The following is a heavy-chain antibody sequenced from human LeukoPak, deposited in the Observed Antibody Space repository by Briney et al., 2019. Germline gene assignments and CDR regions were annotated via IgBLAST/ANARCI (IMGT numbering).Heavy chain of an antibody. D-gene: IGHD2-2*01. J-gene: IGHJ3*02. Sequence: GGSLRLSCAASGFTFSSYGISWVRQAPGKGLEWVSGISGSGVSTYYADSVKGRFTISRDNSKNTLYLQMNSLRAEDTAVYYCARDPSAAIAAFDIWGQGTMVTVSS. CDR2: ISGSGVST. CDR3: ARDPSAAIAAFDI. V-gene: IGHV3-23*01. CDR1: GFTFSSYG.